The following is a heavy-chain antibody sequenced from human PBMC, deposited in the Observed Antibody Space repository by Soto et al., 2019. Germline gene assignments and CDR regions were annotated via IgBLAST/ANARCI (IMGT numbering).Heavy chain of an antibody. D-gene: IGHD3-10*01. CDR1: GFSISTHA. Sequence: GGSLRLSCSASGFSISTHAMTWVRQAPGKGLEWVSAISNSGDVTYYADSVKGRFIISRDNSKNTLYLQVNSLSAEDTAIYFCAKGRISPGDPWGQGTLVTVSS. CDR3: AKGRISPGDP. CDR2: ISNSGDVT. J-gene: IGHJ5*02. V-gene: IGHV3-23*01.